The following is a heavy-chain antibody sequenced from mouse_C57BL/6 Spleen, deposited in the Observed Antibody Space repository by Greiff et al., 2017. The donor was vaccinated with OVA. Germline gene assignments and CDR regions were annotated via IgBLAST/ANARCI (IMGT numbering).Heavy chain of an antibody. CDR2: IHPNSCST. V-gene: IGHV1-64*01. CDR3: ARWHYGSSPWYFDV. J-gene: IGHJ1*03. Sequence: QVQLQQPGAELVKPGASVKLSCKASGYTFTSYWMHWVKQRPGQGLEWIGMIHPNSCSTNYNEKFKSKATLTVDKSSSTAYMQLSSLTSEDSAVYYCARWHYGSSPWYFDVWGTGTTVTVSS. CDR1: GYTFTSYW. D-gene: IGHD1-1*01.